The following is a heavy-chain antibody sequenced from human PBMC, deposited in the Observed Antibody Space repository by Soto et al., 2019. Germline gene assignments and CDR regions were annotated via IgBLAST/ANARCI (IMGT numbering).Heavy chain of an antibody. J-gene: IGHJ6*02. V-gene: IGHV3-64*01. CDR3: ARGVVVVVATYGMDV. D-gene: IGHD2-15*01. CDR2: ISSNGGST. CDR1: GFTFSSYA. Sequence: EVQLVESGGGLVQPGGSLRLSCAASGFTFSSYAMHWVRQAPGKGLEYVSAISSNGGSTYYANSVKGRFTISRDNSKNTLYPQMGSLRAEDMAVYYCARGVVVVVATYGMDVWGQGTTVTVSS.